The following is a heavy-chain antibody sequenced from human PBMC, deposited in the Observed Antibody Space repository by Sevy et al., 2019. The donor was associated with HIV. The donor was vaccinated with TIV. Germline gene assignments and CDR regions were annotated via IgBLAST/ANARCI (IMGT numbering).Heavy chain of an antibody. J-gene: IGHJ6*02. CDR2: TWYDGSTK. D-gene: IGHD5-18*01. V-gene: IGHV3-33*01. CDR3: ARVRSICVDTTHYYAMDV. CDR1: GFTFSSYG. Sequence: GGSLRLSCAASGFTFSSYGMHWVRRAPGKGLEWVALTWYDGSTKFYADSVKGRFTISRDNSKNILSLQMNSLRADDTAVYYCARVRSICVDTTHYYAMDVWGQGTTVTVSS.